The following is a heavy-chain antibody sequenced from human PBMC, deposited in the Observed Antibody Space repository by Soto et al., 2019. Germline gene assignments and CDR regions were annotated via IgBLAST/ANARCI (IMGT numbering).Heavy chain of an antibody. J-gene: IGHJ4*02. CDR3: ARNQEIYSGYDLYSSGPFDY. CDR1: GGSFSGYY. D-gene: IGHD5-12*01. Sequence: PSETLSLTCAVYGGSFSGYYWSWIRQPPGKGLEWIGEINHSGSTNYNPSLKSRVTISVDTSKNQFSLKLSSVTAADTAVYYCARNQEIYSGYDLYSSGPFDYWGQGTLVTVS. CDR2: INHSGST. V-gene: IGHV4-34*01.